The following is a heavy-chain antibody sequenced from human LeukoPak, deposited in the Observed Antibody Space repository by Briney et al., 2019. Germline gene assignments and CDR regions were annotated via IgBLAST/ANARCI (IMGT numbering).Heavy chain of an antibody. CDR2: CDPEDGET. Sequence: ASVKVSCKVSGYTPTELSMHLVRQAAGKGLEWMGGCDPEDGETIYAQKFQGRVTMTEDTSTDTAYMELSSLRSEDTAVYYCATATPSPYYDSSGPSVWFDPWGQGTLVTVSS. D-gene: IGHD3-22*01. CDR3: ATATPSPYYDSSGPSVWFDP. CDR1: GYTPTELS. V-gene: IGHV1-24*01. J-gene: IGHJ5*02.